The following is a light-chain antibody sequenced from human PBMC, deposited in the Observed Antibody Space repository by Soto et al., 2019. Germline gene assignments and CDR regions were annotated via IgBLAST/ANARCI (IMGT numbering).Light chain of an antibody. Sequence: EIVLTQSPATLSLSPGERATLSCRASQSVRTYLSYVAWYQQRPGQAPRLLIYDASNRATGIPARFSGSGSGTDFTLTISSLEPEDFADYYCQQRSNWPPVFGGGTKVEIK. V-gene: IGKV3-11*01. CDR2: DAS. CDR1: QSVRTY. CDR3: QQRSNWPPV. J-gene: IGKJ4*01.